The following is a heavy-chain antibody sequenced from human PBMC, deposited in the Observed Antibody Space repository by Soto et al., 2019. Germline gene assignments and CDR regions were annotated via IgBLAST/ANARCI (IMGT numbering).Heavy chain of an antibody. D-gene: IGHD2-2*01. V-gene: IGHV4-61*01. CDR2: NSYSVST. Sequence: SETLSLTCTVSGGSVSSASFYCNWIRQPPGKGLEWIGYNSYSVSTNYNPSLRSLVTISVDTSKNQFSLRLTSATAADTAVYYCARGDAINWFYSCGRGTLVTVSS. CDR1: GGSVSSASFY. CDR3: ARGDAINWFYS. J-gene: IGHJ5*01.